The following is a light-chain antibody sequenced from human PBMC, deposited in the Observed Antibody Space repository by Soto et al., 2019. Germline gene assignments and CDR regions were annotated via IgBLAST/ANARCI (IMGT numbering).Light chain of an antibody. V-gene: IGKV3-20*01. CDR1: QSVNRY. J-gene: IGKJ1*01. CDR3: QQYGSSPPT. CDR2: GAS. Sequence: VVLTQSPGPLSLPPGERATLSCRASQSVNRYLAWYQQKPGQGPRLLIYGASSRAPGIPDRFSGSGSGTDFTLSINRLEPEDFAVYYCQQYGSSPPTFGQGTKVEIK.